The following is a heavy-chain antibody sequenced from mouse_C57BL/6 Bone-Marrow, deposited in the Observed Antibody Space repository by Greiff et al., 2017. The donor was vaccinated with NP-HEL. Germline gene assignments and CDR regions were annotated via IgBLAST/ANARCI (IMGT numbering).Heavy chain of an antibody. Sequence: EVMLVESGGGLVKPGGSLKLSCAASGFTFSSYTMSWVRQTPEKRLEWVATISGGGGNTYYPDSVKGRFTISRDNAKNTLYLQMSSLRSEDTALYYCARMAVVARGYAMDYWGQGTSVTVSS. D-gene: IGHD1-1*01. CDR3: ARMAVVARGYAMDY. J-gene: IGHJ4*01. V-gene: IGHV5-9*01. CDR1: GFTFSSYT. CDR2: ISGGGGNT.